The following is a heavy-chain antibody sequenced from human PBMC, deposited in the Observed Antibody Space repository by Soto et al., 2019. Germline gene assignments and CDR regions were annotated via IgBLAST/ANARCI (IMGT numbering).Heavy chain of an antibody. CDR3: ARDPWGVGASYDN. CDR1: GYTFTSYT. CDR2: IRVYNGHT. V-gene: IGHV1-18*01. J-gene: IGHJ4*02. D-gene: IGHD1-26*01. Sequence: QVQLVQSGAEVKKPGASVKVSCKASGYTFTSYTISWVRQAPGQGLEWMGWIRVYNGHTNYAQNLQGRVTMTTEISTNTAYMELRSLRFDDTAVYYCARDPWGVGASYDNWGQGTLVTVSS.